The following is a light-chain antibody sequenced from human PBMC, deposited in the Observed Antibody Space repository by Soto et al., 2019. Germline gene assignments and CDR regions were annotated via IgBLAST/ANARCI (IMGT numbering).Light chain of an antibody. V-gene: IGKV3-20*01. J-gene: IGKJ1*01. CDR3: QQYDNSQWT. Sequence: EIVLTQSPGTLSLSPGERATLSCRASQSVSNNYLAWYQRKPGQAPRLLLYGASSRATGIPHRFSGSGSGTDFTLTISRLEPEDFAVYYCQQYDNSQWTLGQGTKV. CDR1: QSVSNNY. CDR2: GAS.